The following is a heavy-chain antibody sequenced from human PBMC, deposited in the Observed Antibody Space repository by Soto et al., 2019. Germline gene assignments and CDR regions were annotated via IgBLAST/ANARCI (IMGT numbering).Heavy chain of an antibody. D-gene: IGHD2-21*02. CDR1: GGFTSSGGYL. Sequence: SEALSLPRAVSGGFTSSGGYLVGWIRHAPREGFEWIGYIYHSGSTFYNPSLKSRVTISVDRSKNLFSLKLSSVTAADTAVYFCARDLWGYCGADCYPLDVWGQGTTVTVSS. CDR3: ARDLWGYCGADCYPLDV. CDR2: IYHSGST. V-gene: IGHV4-30-2*01. J-gene: IGHJ6*02.